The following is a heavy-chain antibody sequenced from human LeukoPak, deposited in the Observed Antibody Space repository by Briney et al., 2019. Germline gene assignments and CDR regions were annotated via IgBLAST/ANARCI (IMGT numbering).Heavy chain of an antibody. CDR3: ARDPGWGALDY. V-gene: IGHV3-7*03. D-gene: IGHD3-16*01. Sequence: GGSLRLSCAASGFSFSSTWMTWVRQTPGKGLELVSNINIDGSQRYHAYSVEGRFTISRNNVKNTLYLQMNSLRVEDTAVYYCARDPGWGALDYWGQGALVIVSS. J-gene: IGHJ4*02. CDR2: INIDGSQR. CDR1: GFSFSSTW.